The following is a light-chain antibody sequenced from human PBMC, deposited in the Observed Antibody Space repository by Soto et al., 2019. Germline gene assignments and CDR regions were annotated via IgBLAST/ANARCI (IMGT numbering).Light chain of an antibody. CDR3: QQYNSYSNEYT. Sequence: DIQMTQSPSTLSASVGDRVTITCRASQSISSWLAWYQQKPGKAPKLLIYDASSLESGVPSRFSCSGSGTEFSLTISSLQPDDFATYYCQQYNSYSNEYTFGQGTKLEIK. V-gene: IGKV1-5*01. CDR1: QSISSW. J-gene: IGKJ2*01. CDR2: DAS.